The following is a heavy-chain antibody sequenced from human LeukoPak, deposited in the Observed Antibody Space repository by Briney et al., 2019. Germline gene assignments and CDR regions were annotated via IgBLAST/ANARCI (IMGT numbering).Heavy chain of an antibody. CDR1: GGTFSSYA. CDR3: AVSSSSYPWFDP. V-gene: IGHV1-69*13. D-gene: IGHD6-6*01. CDR2: IIPIFGTA. Sequence: SVKVSCKASGGTFSSYAISWVRQAPGQGLEWMGGIIPIFGTANYAQKFQGRVTIAADESTSTAYMELSSLRSEDTAVYYCAVSSSSYPWFDPWGQGTLVTVSS. J-gene: IGHJ5*02.